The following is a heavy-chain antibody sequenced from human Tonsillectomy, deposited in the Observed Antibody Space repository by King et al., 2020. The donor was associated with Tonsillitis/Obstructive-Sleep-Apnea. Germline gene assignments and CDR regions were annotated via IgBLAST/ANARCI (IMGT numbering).Heavy chain of an antibody. D-gene: IGHD3-3*01. CDR1: GFTFSNAW. CDR2: IKSKTDGGTT. CDR3: TPGLQYDFWSCYYTPGEVGYYYYMDV. J-gene: IGHJ6*03. Sequence: VQLVESGGGLVKPGGSLRLSCAASGFTFSNAWMSWVRQAPGKGLEWVGRIKSKTDGGTTDYAAPVKGRFTISRDDSKNTLYLQMNSLKTEDTAVYYCTPGLQYDFWSCYYTPGEVGYYYYMDVWGKGTTVTVSS. V-gene: IGHV3-15*01.